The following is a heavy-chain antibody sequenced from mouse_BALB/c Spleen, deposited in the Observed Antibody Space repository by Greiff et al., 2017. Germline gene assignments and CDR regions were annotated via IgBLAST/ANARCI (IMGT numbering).Heavy chain of an antibody. J-gene: IGHJ4*01. CDR2: ISNGGGST. CDR3: ARHYYGSSSYAMDY. V-gene: IGHV5-12-2*01. Sequence: EVQLQESGGGLVQPGGSLKLSCAASGFTFSSYTMSWVRQTPEKRLEWVAYISNGGGSTYYPDTVKGRFTISRDNAKNTLYLQMSSLKSEDTAMYYCARHYYGSSSYAMDYWGQGTSVTVSS. CDR1: GFTFSSYT. D-gene: IGHD1-1*01.